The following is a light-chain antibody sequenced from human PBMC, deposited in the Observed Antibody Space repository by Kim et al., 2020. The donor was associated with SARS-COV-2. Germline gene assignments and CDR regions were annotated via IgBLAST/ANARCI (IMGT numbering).Light chain of an antibody. Sequence: GERARRSGGTGEGGASHCLAWYQQRPGQAPTLLIYSVSDRATGIPDRFSGSGSGTDFTLTISRLEPEDFAVYYCQQYSIEPPYTFGQGTKLEIK. CDR1: EGGASHC. CDR3: QQYSIEPPYT. V-gene: IGKV3-20*01. J-gene: IGKJ2*01. CDR2: SVS.